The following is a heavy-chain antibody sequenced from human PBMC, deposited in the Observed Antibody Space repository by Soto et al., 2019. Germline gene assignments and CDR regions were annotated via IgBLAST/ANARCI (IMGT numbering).Heavy chain of an antibody. V-gene: IGHV4-59*01. CDR2: IYYSGST. D-gene: IGHD3-10*01. CDR3: ARGSGSYYYYYYGMDV. CDR1: GGSISGYY. J-gene: IGHJ6*02. Sequence: SETLSLTCTVSGGSISGYYWSWIRQPPGKGLEWIGYIYYSGSTNYNPSLKSRVTISVDTSKNQFSLRLSSVTAADTAVYYCARGSGSYYYYYYGMDVWGQGTTVTVSS.